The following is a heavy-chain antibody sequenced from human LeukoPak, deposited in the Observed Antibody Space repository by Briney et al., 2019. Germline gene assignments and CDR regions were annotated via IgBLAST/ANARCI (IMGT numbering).Heavy chain of an antibody. CDR2: IYHSGST. D-gene: IGHD1-26*01. CDR1: GGSISSYY. Sequence: PSETLSLTCTVCGGSISSYYWSWIRQPPGKGLGWVGSIYHSGSTYYNPSLQSRVTISVDTSKNPFSLKLSSVTAPDTAVYYCARDFSGSARWDWGQGTLVTVSS. CDR3: ARDFSGSARWD. J-gene: IGHJ4*02. V-gene: IGHV4-38-2*02.